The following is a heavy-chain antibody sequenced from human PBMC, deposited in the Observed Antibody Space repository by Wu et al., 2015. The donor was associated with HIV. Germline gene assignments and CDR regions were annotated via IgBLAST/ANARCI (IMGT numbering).Heavy chain of an antibody. J-gene: IGHJ4*02. CDR1: GYTITTYD. Sequence: QVQLVQSGAEVKKPGASVKVSCQASGYTITTYDFNWVRQAPGQGLEWMGWMNSNNGKTGYGQKFQGRVAMTRNISTRTAYMELSGLKSEDTAVYYCARSQIGRYCSASSCYSDFWGRGTLGHRLL. CDR2: MNSNNGKT. D-gene: IGHD2-15*01. CDR3: ARSQIGRYCSASSCYSDF. V-gene: IGHV1-8*01.